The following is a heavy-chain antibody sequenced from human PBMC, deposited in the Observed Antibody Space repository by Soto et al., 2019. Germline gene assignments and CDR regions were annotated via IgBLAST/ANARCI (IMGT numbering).Heavy chain of an antibody. J-gene: IGHJ6*02. CDR3: ARYQIVVVPAGAYYYYGMDV. CDR2: ISSSGSTV. Sequence: GGSLGLSCAASGFTFSSYEMNWVRQAPGKGLEWVSYISSSGSTVYYADSVKGRFTIPRDNATNSLYLQMNSLRAEDTAVYYCARYQIVVVPAGAYYYYGMDVWGQGTTVTVSS. V-gene: IGHV3-48*03. D-gene: IGHD2-2*01. CDR1: GFTFSSYE.